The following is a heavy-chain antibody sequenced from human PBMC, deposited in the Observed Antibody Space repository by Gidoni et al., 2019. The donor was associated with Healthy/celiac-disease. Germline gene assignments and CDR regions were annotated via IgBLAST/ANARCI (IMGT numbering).Heavy chain of an antibody. D-gene: IGHD3-3*01. J-gene: IGHJ6*02. Sequence: QVQLVQSGAEVKKPGASVKVSCTASGYTFTSYYMHWVRQAPGQGLEWRGIINPSGGSTSYAQKFQGRVTMTRDTSTSTVYMELSSLRSEDTAVYYCARAGALDDFWSGYYGAYYYGMDVWGQGTTVTVSS. V-gene: IGHV1-46*01. CDR1: GYTFTSYY. CDR3: ARAGALDDFWSGYYGAYYYGMDV. CDR2: INPSGGST.